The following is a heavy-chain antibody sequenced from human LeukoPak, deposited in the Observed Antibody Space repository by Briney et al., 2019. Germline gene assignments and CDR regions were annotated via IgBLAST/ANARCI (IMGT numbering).Heavy chain of an antibody. V-gene: IGHV3-53*01. CDR2: IYSGGST. D-gene: IGHD2-15*01. Sequence: GGSLRLSCAASGFTVSSNYMSWVRQAPGKGLEWVSVIYSGGSTYYADSVNGRFTISRDNSKNTLYLQMNSLRADDTAVYYCARDRGVDYCSGGSCSHYYYYMDVWGKGTTVTISS. CDR1: GFTVSSNY. J-gene: IGHJ6*03. CDR3: ARDRGVDYCSGGSCSHYYYYMDV.